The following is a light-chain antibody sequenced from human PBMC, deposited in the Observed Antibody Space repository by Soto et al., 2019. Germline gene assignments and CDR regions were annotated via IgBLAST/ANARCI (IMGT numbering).Light chain of an antibody. V-gene: IGKV1-39*01. CDR2: AAF. CDR3: QQSYSFPWT. J-gene: IGKJ1*01. CDR1: QSISNY. Sequence: DIQMTQSPSPLSASLGDRVTITCRASQSISNYLSWFQQKPGKAPKLLIYAAFSLQRGVPSRFSGSGSGTDFTLTISSLQPEDFATYSCQQSYSFPWTFGQGTQVEIK.